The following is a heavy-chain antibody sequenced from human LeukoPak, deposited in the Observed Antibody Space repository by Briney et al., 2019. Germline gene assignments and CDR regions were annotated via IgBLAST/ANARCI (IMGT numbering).Heavy chain of an antibody. CDR2: IKQDGSEK. D-gene: IGHD3-3*01. J-gene: IGHJ4*02. CDR1: GFTFSSYW. V-gene: IGHV3-7*03. CDR3: ARDEMEWFSPFDY. Sequence: PGGSLRLYCAACGFTFSSYWMSWVRQAPGKGLEWVANIKQDGSEKYYVDSVKGRFTISRDNAKNSLYLQMNSLRAEDTAVYYCARDEMEWFSPFDYWGQGTLVTVSS.